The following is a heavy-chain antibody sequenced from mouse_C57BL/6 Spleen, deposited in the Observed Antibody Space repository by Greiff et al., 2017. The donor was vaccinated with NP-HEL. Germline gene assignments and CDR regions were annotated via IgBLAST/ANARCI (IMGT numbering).Heavy chain of an antibody. Sequence: EVQGVESGGGLVKPGGSLKLSCAASGFTFSSYAMSWVRQTPEKRLEWVATISDGGSYTYYPDNVKGRFTISRDNAKNNLYLQMSQLKSEDTAMYYCAREEDGSNLSGFAYWGQGTLVTVSA. J-gene: IGHJ3*01. CDR1: GFTFSSYA. D-gene: IGHD1-1*01. V-gene: IGHV5-4*01. CDR3: AREEDGSNLSGFAY. CDR2: ISDGGSYT.